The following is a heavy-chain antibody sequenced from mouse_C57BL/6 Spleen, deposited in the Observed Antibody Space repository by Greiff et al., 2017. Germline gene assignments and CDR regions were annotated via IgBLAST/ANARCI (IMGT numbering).Heavy chain of an antibody. Sequence: EVKVVESGGGLVKPGGSLKLSCAASGFTFSDYGMHWVRQAPEKGLEWVAYISSGSSTIYYADTVKGRFTISRANAKDTLFLQMTSLRSEDTAMYYCARALITTVLATRSPFDYWGQGTTLTVSS. CDR2: ISSGSSTI. J-gene: IGHJ2*01. V-gene: IGHV5-17*01. D-gene: IGHD1-1*01. CDR3: ARALITTVLATRSPFDY. CDR1: GFTFSDYG.